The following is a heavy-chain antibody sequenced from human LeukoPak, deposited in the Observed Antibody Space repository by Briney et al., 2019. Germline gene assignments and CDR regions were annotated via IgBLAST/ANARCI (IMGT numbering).Heavy chain of an antibody. D-gene: IGHD1-1*01. CDR3: ARALTTLTYEGY. CDR2: IDSSSGYI. Sequence: PGGSLRLSCAASGFTFNNYNMNWVRQAPGKGLEWVSSIDSSSGYIYYADSVKGRFTVSRDNAKDSLYLQMNSLRAEDTAVYYCARALTTLTYEGYRGQGTLVTVSS. V-gene: IGHV3-21*01. J-gene: IGHJ4*02. CDR1: GFTFNNYN.